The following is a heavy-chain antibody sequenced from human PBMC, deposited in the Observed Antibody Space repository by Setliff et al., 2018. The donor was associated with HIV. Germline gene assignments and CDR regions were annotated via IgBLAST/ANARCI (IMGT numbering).Heavy chain of an antibody. CDR3: ARAAGYSSSWHRYAFEI. D-gene: IGHD6-13*01. CDR2: IDPNSGDT. CDR1: GYTFTGYY. Sequence: ASVKVSCKASGYTFTGYYMHWVRQAPGQGLEWMGWIDPNSGDTNYEQKFQGRVSMTRDTSISTVYMELSSLRSDDTAVYYCARAAGYSSSWHRYAFEIWGQGTMVTVSS. J-gene: IGHJ3*02. V-gene: IGHV1-2*02.